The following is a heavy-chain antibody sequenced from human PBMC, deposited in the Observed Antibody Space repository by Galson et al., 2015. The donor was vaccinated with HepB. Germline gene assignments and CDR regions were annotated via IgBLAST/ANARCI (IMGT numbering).Heavy chain of an antibody. Sequence: SLRLSCAASGFTFNYAWMNWVRQAPGKGLEWVGRIKSEDEGGETIYAAPGRGRFAISRDDSKNTLYPQMNSLTTEDTAVYHCVTSLGFGYGNTIVATDYWGQGTLVTVSS. CDR1: GFTFNYAW. D-gene: IGHD3-10*01. V-gene: IGHV3-15*01. J-gene: IGHJ4*02. CDR2: IKSEDEGGET. CDR3: VTSLGFGYGNTIVATDY.